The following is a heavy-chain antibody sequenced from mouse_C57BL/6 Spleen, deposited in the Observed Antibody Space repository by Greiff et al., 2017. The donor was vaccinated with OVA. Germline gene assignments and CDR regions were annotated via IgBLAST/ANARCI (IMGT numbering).Heavy chain of an antibody. CDR2: INPGSGGT. J-gene: IGHJ4*01. CDR1: GYAFTNYL. Sequence: VQLQQSGAELVRPGTSVKVSCKASGYAFTNYLIEWVKQRPGQGLEWIGVINPGSGGTNYNEKFKGKATLTADKSSSTAYRQLSSLTSEDSAVYFCAKGGYYYCSSYYYAMDYWGQGTAVTVSS. CDR3: AKGGYYYCSSYYYAMDY. D-gene: IGHD1-1*01. V-gene: IGHV1-54*01.